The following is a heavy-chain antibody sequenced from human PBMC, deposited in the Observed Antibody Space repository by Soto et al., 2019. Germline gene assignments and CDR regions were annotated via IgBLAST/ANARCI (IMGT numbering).Heavy chain of an antibody. CDR1: GGSISSGDYY. CDR2: IYYSGST. Sequence: SETLSLTCTVSGGSISSGDYYWSWIRQPPGKGLEWIGYIYYSGSTYYNPSLKSRVTISVDTSKNQFSLKLSSVTAADTAVYYCVRDDSSVPYYYYGMDVWGQGTTVTVS. J-gene: IGHJ6*02. CDR3: VRDDSSVPYYYYGMDV. D-gene: IGHD3-22*01. V-gene: IGHV4-30-4*01.